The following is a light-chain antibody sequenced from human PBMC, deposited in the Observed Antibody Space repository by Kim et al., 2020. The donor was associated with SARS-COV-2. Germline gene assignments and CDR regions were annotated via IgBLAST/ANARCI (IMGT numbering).Light chain of an antibody. Sequence: QSALTQPASVSGSPGQSITISCTGTSSDVGSYNLVSWYQQHPGKAPKLMIYEVTKRPSGVSNRFSGSKSGNTASLTISGLQAEDEADYYCCSYAGRSTLFGGGTHLTVL. CDR2: EVT. V-gene: IGLV2-23*02. J-gene: IGLJ2*01. CDR1: SSDVGSYNL. CDR3: CSYAGRSTL.